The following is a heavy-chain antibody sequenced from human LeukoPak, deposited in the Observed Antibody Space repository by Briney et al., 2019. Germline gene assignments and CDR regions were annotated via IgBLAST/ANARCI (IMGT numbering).Heavy chain of an antibody. V-gene: IGHV3-30*01. J-gene: IGHJ4*02. CDR3: ARDGDPTYSGSYFGEDYFDY. CDR2: ISYDGSNK. Sequence: GGSLRLSCAASGFTFSSYAMHWVRQAPGKGLEWVAVISYDGSNKYYADSVKGRFTISRDNSKNTLYLQMNSLRAEDTAVYYCARDGDPTYSGSYFGEDYFDYWGQGTLVTVSS. D-gene: IGHD1-26*01. CDR1: GFTFSSYA.